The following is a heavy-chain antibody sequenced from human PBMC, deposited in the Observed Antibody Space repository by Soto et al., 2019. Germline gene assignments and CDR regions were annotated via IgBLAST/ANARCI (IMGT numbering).Heavy chain of an antibody. CDR3: ARESHDFFDY. J-gene: IGHJ4*02. V-gene: IGHV5-51*01. D-gene: IGHD3-3*01. CDR2: IYPGDSDT. Sequence: VESLSISCKGSGYSFTSYWIVWVRQMPGKGLEWMGIIYPGDSDTRYSPSFQGQVTISADKSISTAYLQWSSLKASDTAMYYCARESHDFFDYWGQGTMVTVSS. CDR1: GYSFTSYW.